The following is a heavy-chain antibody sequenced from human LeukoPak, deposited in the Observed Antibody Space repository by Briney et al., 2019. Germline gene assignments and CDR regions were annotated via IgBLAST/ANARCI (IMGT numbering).Heavy chain of an antibody. D-gene: IGHD3-22*01. J-gene: IGHJ3*02. CDR1: GYSFTSYW. V-gene: IGHV5-51*01. Sequence: GESLKISCKGSGYSFTSYWIGWVRQMPAKGLEWMGIIYPGDSDNRYRPSFQGQVTISADKSISTAYLQWSSLKASDTAMYYCARPNYYDSSGYYVVAFDIWGQGTMVTVSS. CDR3: ARPNYYDSSGYYVVAFDI. CDR2: IYPGDSDN.